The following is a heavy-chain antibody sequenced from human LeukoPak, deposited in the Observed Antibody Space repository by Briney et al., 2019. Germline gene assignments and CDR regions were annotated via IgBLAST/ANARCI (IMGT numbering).Heavy chain of an antibody. CDR3: ARLEVAGINDY. J-gene: IGHJ4*02. V-gene: IGHV4-39*01. D-gene: IGHD6-19*01. Sequence: SETLSLTCTVSGGSISSSSYYWGWIRQPPGKGLEWIGSIYYSGRTYYNPSLKSRVTISVDTSKNQSSLKLSSVTAADTAVYYCARLEVAGINDYWGQGTLVTVSS. CDR2: IYYSGRT. CDR1: GGSISSSSYY.